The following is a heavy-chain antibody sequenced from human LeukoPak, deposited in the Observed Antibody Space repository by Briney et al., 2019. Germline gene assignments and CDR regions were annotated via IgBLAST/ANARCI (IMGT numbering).Heavy chain of an antibody. J-gene: IGHJ2*01. Sequence: PSETLSLTCAVYGGSFSGYYWSWIRQSPGKGLEWIGEINHSGSTNCNPSLKSRVTISVDTSKNQFSLKLSSVTAADTAVYYCARGARIAAVYWYFDLWGRGTLVTVSS. D-gene: IGHD6-13*01. CDR2: INHSGST. CDR1: GGSFSGYY. CDR3: ARGARIAAVYWYFDL. V-gene: IGHV4-34*01.